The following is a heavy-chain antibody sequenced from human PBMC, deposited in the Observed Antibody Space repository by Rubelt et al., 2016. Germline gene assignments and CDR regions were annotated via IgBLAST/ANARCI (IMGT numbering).Heavy chain of an antibody. D-gene: IGHD4-23*01. CDR3: ARDGGGNFFDAAFH. CDR2: ISGSGGST. Sequence: VQVLESGGGLVRPGGPLRLSCAASGFSFSSYAMSWVRQAPGKGLEWVSGISGSGGSTYYADSVKGRFTISRDTTKSTLYLQLHSLTAEDTAMYYCARDGGGNFFDAAFHRGQGALVTVSS. J-gene: IGHJ4*02. CDR1: GFSFSSYA. V-gene: IGHV3-23*01.